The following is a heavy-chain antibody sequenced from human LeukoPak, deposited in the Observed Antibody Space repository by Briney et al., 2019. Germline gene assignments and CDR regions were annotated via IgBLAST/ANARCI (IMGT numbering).Heavy chain of an antibody. CDR3: ARAPYYYGSGSYNDY. CDR1: GFTFSSYS. CDR2: ISSSSSYI. J-gene: IGHJ4*02. Sequence: GGSLRLSCAASGFTFSSYSMNWVRQAPGKGLEWVSSISSSSSYIYYADSVKGRFTISRDNAKNSLYLQMNSLRAEDTAVYYCARAPYYYGSGSYNDYWGQGTLVTVSS. V-gene: IGHV3-21*01. D-gene: IGHD3-10*01.